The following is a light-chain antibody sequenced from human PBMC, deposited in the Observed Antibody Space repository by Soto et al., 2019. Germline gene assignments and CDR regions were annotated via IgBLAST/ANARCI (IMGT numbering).Light chain of an antibody. CDR1: QSISGY. J-gene: IGKJ2*01. V-gene: IGKV1-39*01. Sequence: DIQMTQSPSSLSASVGDRDTITCRASQSISGYLNWYQQKPGKAPKMLIYAASSLQSGVPSRFSGSGSGTLFTLTISSLQPEDFATYHCQESYSTPPTFGQGTKVDIK. CDR3: QESYSTPPT. CDR2: AAS.